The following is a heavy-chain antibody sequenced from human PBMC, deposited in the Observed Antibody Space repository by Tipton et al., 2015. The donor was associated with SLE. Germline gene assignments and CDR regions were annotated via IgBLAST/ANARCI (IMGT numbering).Heavy chain of an antibody. CDR2: IYYSGTT. CDR3: ARGDFWSGLDY. V-gene: IGHV4-59*11. D-gene: IGHD3-3*01. J-gene: IGHJ4*02. CDR1: GGSITSRY. Sequence: TLSLTCNVSGGSITSRYWNWVRQPPGKGLEWIGYIYYSGTTSYNSSLKSRVTISVDSAKNQFSLKVSSVTAADTAVYFCARGDFWSGLDYWGQGALVTVSS.